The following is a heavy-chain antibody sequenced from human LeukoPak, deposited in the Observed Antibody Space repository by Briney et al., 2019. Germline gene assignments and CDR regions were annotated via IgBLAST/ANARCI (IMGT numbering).Heavy chain of an antibody. J-gene: IGHJ4*02. CDR3: AKLSSGSSKSDY. CDR2: ISSSGSTI. V-gene: IGHV3-11*01. Sequence: KPGGSLRLSCAASGFTFSDYYMSWIRQAPGKGLEWVSYISSSGSTIYYADSVKGRFTISRDNAKNSLYLQMNSLRAEDTALYYCAKLSSGSSKSDYWGQGTLVTVSS. D-gene: IGHD6-19*01. CDR1: GFTFSDYY.